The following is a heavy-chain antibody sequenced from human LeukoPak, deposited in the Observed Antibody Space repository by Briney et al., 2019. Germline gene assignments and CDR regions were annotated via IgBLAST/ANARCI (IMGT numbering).Heavy chain of an antibody. CDR3: ARIGMDYYFYMDV. V-gene: IGHV4-34*01. J-gene: IGHJ6*03. CDR1: GFTSMNYA. Sequence: RPGGSLRLSCAASGFTSMNYAMNWVRQAPGKGLEWIGDVNHGGSTNYNPSLKSRITISVDTSKNQFSLRLSSVTAADTGVYYCARIGMDYYFYMDVWGKGTTVSVSS. D-gene: IGHD1-14*01. CDR2: VNHGGST.